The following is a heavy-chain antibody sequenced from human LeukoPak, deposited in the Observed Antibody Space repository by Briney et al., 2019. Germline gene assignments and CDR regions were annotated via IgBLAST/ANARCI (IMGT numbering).Heavy chain of an antibody. Sequence: GGSLRLSCAASGFTFSGYSMNWLRQAPGKGLEWVSSISSSNSYIYYADSVKGRFTVSRDNAKNSLYLQMSSLRTEDTAIYYCARDQGVDGVDLWGQASLVSVSS. CDR3: ARDQGVDGVDL. D-gene: IGHD5-12*01. CDR2: ISSSNSYI. V-gene: IGHV3-21*01. J-gene: IGHJ4*02. CDR1: GFTFSGYS.